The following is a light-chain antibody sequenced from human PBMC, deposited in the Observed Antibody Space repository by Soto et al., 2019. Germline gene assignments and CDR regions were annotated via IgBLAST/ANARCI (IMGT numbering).Light chain of an antibody. CDR1: SSDVGGYNY. CDR2: EVS. J-gene: IGLJ1*01. Sequence: QSALTQPPSASGSPRQSVTISCTGTSSDVGGYNYVSWYLQHPGKAPKLMIYEVSKRPSGVPDRFSGSKSGNTASLTVSGLQAEDEADYYCSSYAGSTLYVFGTGTKVTVL. V-gene: IGLV2-8*01. CDR3: SSYAGSTLYV.